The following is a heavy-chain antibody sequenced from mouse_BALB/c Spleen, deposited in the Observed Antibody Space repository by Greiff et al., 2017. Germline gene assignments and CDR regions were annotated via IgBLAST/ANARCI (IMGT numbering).Heavy chain of an antibody. CDR2: ISNGGGST. V-gene: IGHV5-12-2*01. Sequence: EVKVVESGGGLVQPGVSLKLSCAASGFTFSSYTMSWVRQTPEKRLEWVAYISNGGGSTYYPDTVKGRFTISRDNAKNTLYLQMSSLKSEDTAMYYCARFYGYWYFDVWGAGTTVTVSS. CDR1: GFTFSSYT. CDR3: ARFYGYWYFDV. J-gene: IGHJ1*01. D-gene: IGHD2-2*01.